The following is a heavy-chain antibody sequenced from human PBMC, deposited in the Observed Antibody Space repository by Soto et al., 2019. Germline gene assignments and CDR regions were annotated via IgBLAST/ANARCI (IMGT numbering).Heavy chain of an antibody. J-gene: IGHJ4*02. V-gene: IGHV4-39*01. CDR2: IYYSGST. D-gene: IGHD2-2*02. CDR1: GGSISSSSYY. Sequence: SETLSLTCTVSGGSISSSSYYWGWIRQPPGKGLEWIGSIYYSGSTYYNPSLKSRVTISVDTSKNQFSLKLSSVTAADTAVYYCARGPAAAIPGYGYWGQGTLVTVSS. CDR3: ARGPAAAIPGYGY.